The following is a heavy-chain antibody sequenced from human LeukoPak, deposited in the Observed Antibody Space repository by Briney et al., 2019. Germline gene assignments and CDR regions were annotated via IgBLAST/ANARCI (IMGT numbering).Heavy chain of an antibody. Sequence: ASVKVSCKASGYTFTSYDISWVRQATGQGLEWMGWMNPNSGNTGYAQKFQGRVTITRNTSISTAYMELSSLRSEDTAVYYCARGGISGSYFYYYYYYMDVWGKGTTVTVSS. V-gene: IGHV1-8*03. D-gene: IGHD6-19*01. J-gene: IGHJ6*03. CDR1: GYTFTSYD. CDR2: MNPNSGNT. CDR3: ARGGISGSYFYYYYYYMDV.